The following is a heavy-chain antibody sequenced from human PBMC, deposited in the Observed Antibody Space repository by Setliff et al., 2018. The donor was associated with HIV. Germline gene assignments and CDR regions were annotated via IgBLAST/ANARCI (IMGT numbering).Heavy chain of an antibody. V-gene: IGHV4-39*02. J-gene: IGHJ4*02. CDR3: AREFSSSSFDC. D-gene: IGHD6-6*01. CDR1: TDSFSNRGFY. CDR2: IYYSGTT. Sequence: SETLSLTCTVSTDSFSNRGFYWGWVRQPPGKGLEWIGNIYYSGTTFYNPSLKSRVSISVDTSRNEFSLKLTSVTAADTAVYYCAREFSSSSFDCWGQGTLVTVSS.